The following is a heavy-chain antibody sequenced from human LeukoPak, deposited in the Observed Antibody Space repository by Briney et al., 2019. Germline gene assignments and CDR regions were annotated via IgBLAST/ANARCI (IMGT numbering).Heavy chain of an antibody. V-gene: IGHV3-66*01. D-gene: IGHD6-25*01. Sequence: PGGSLRLSCAASGFTVSSNYMSWVPQAPGKGLEWVSVIYSGGSTDYADSVKGRFTISRDNSKNTLYFQMNSLRAEDTAVYYCARGGDSSDYFDYWGQGTLVTVSS. CDR2: IYSGGST. J-gene: IGHJ4*02. CDR1: GFTVSSNY. CDR3: ARGGDSSDYFDY.